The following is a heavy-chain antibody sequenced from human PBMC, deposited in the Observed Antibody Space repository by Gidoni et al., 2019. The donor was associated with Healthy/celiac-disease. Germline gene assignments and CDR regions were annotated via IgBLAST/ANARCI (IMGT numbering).Heavy chain of an antibody. CDR2: ISSSSSYI. D-gene: IGHD3-10*01. CDR3: ARGFFLGVRGVINSMDV. V-gene: IGHV3-21*01. CDR1: GFTFSSYS. J-gene: IGHJ6*02. Sequence: EVQLVESGGGLVKPGGSLRLSCAASGFTFSSYSMNWVRQAPGKGLEWVSSISSSSSYIYYADSVKGRFTISRDNAKNSLYLQMNSLRAEDTAVYYCARGFFLGVRGVINSMDVWGQGTTVTVSS.